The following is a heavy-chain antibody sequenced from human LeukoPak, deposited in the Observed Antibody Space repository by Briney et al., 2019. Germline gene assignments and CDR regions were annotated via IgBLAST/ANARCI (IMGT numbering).Heavy chain of an antibody. V-gene: IGHV1-2*02. CDR1: GYTFTGYF. CDR3: ARGGSLYSSSSVQVDY. J-gene: IGHJ4*02. CDR2: INPNSGVT. Sequence: ASVKVSCKASGYTFTGYFMHWVRQAPGQGLEWMGWINPNSGVTKYAQNFQGRVTMTRDTSITTAYMELSRLRSDDTALYYCARGGSLYSSSSVQVDYWGQGTLVTVSS. D-gene: IGHD6-6*01.